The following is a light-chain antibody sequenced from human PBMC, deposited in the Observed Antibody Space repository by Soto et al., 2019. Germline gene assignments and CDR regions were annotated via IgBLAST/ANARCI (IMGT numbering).Light chain of an antibody. CDR3: QQYNNWPRGT. CDR1: QSVSSN. Sequence: EIVMTQSPATLSVSPGERATLSCRASQSVSSNLAWYQQKPGQAPSLLIYGASTRATGIPARFSGSGSGTEYTPTISSLQSEDFSVYYCQQYNNWPRGTFGQGTKLEIK. CDR2: GAS. J-gene: IGKJ2*01. V-gene: IGKV3-15*01.